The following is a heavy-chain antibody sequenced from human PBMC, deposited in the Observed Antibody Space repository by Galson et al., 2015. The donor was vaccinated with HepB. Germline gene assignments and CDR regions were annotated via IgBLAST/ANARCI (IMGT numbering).Heavy chain of an antibody. Sequence: SLRLSCAASGLSVSSNYMSWVRQAPGKGLEWVSVIYSGGSTYYTDSVKGRFTISRDNSKNTLYLQMNSLRGEDTAVYYCARDSSHSSSHGYYYYMDVWGKGTTVTVSS. CDR1: GLSVSSNY. CDR2: IYSGGST. V-gene: IGHV3-66*01. D-gene: IGHD6-6*01. J-gene: IGHJ6*03. CDR3: ARDSSHSSSHGYYYYMDV.